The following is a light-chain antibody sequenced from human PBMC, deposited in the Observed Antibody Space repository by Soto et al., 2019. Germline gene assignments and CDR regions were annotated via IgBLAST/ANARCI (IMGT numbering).Light chain of an antibody. CDR1: QSVSSSY. CDR3: QQYNTWPPLT. CDR2: GAS. V-gene: IGKV3-15*01. J-gene: IGKJ4*01. Sequence: ENVFTQYPGTPSFYPQQRATLSCRASQSVSSSYLAWYQQKPGQAPRLLIFGASNRATAVPARFTASGSGTEFTLTISSLQSEDFAFYYCQQYNTWPPLTFGGGTKV.